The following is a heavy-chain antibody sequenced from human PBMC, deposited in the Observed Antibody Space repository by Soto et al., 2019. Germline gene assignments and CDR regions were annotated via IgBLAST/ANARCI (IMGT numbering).Heavy chain of an antibody. CDR1: GFSLSTSGVG. CDR2: IYWDDDK. V-gene: IGHV2-5*02. Sequence: SGPTLVNPTQTLTLTCTFSGFSLSTSGVGVGWIRQPPGKALEWLALIYWDDDKRYSPSLKSRLTITKDTSKNQVVLTMTNMEPVDTATYYCAHRQYCSSTSCYNVLDYYYYMDVWGKETTVTVSS. D-gene: IGHD2-2*02. CDR3: AHRQYCSSTSCYNVLDYYYYMDV. J-gene: IGHJ6*03.